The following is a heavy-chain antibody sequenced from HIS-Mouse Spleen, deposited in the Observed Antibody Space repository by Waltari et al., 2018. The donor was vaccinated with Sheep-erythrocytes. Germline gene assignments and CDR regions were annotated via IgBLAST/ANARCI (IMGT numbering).Heavy chain of an antibody. CDR2: INSDGSST. Sequence: EVQLVESGGGLVQPGGSLRLSCAASGFTFSSYWMHWVRQAPGKGLVWVSRINSDGSSTSYADSVKGRFTISRDNAKNTLYLQMNSLRAEDTAVYYCARLFYVDIVATTLFDYWGQGTLVTVSS. CDR3: ARLFYVDIVATTLFDY. V-gene: IGHV3-74*01. J-gene: IGHJ4*02. D-gene: IGHD5-12*01. CDR1: GFTFSSYW.